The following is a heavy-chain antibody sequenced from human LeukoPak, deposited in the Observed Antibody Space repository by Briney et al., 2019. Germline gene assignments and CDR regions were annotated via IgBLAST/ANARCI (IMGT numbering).Heavy chain of an antibody. J-gene: IGHJ4*02. D-gene: IGHD6-19*01. CDR1: GGTFSSYA. V-gene: IGHV1-69*13. Sequence: ASVKASCKASGGTFSSYAISWVRQAPGQGLEWMGGIIPIFGTANYAQKFQGRVTITADESTSTAYMELSSLRSEDTAVYYCARDPKWLGHFDYWGQGILVTVSS. CDR2: IIPIFGTA. CDR3: ARDPKWLGHFDY.